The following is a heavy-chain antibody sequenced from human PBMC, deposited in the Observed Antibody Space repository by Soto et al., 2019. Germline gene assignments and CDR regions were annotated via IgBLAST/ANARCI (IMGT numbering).Heavy chain of an antibody. CDR1: GYTFTGYY. CDR2: INPNRGGT. J-gene: IGHJ4*02. V-gene: IGHV1-2*02. D-gene: IGHD6-13*01. Sequence: GSVKVSCKASGYTFTGYYMHWVRQAPGQGLEWMGWINPNRGGTNYAQKFQGRVTMTRDTSISKAYMELSRLRSDDTAVYYCARLWDSRTWSEDYWGQGTRVTV. CDR3: ARLWDSRTWSEDY.